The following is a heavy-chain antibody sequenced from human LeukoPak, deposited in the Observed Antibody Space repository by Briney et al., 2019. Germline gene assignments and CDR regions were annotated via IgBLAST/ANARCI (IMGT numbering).Heavy chain of an antibody. CDR2: ISYDGSNK. V-gene: IGHV3-30*18. CDR1: GFTFSSYG. J-gene: IGHJ4*02. Sequence: GGSLRLSCAASGFTFSSYGMHWVRQAPGKGLEWVAVISYDGSNKYYADSVKGRFTISRDNSKNTLYLQMNSLRAEDTAVYYCAKDQYSYGPPVPLAYWGQGTLVTVSS. D-gene: IGHD5-18*01. CDR3: AKDQYSYGPPVPLAY.